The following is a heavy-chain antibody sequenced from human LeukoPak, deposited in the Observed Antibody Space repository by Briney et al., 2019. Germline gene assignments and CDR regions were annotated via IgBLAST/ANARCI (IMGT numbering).Heavy chain of an antibody. CDR1: GGSISSYY. D-gene: IGHD5-18*01. J-gene: IGHJ4*02. V-gene: IGHV4-4*07. Sequence: SETLSLTCTVSGGSISSYYWSWIRQPAGKGLGWIGRIYTSGSTDYNPSLKSRVTMSVDTSKNQFSLKLSSVTAADTAMYYCARSNTAMVDYWGQGTLVTVSS. CDR3: ARSNTAMVDY. CDR2: IYTSGST.